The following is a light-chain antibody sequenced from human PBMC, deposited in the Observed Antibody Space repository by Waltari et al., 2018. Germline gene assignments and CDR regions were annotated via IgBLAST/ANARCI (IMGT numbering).Light chain of an antibody. Sequence: EIVLTQSPATLSLSPGERATLSCRASQSVSQYLAWYQQKPGQAPRLRIYDASKRAPGVPARCRGSRSGTDFTITISSLEPEDFAVYYCQQRTNWPPWTFGQGTKVEIK. CDR1: QSVSQY. V-gene: IGKV3-11*01. J-gene: IGKJ1*01. CDR2: DAS. CDR3: QQRTNWPPWT.